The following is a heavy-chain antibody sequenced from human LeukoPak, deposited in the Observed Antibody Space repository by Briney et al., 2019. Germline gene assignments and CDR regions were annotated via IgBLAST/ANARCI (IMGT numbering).Heavy chain of an antibody. J-gene: IGHJ4*02. CDR2: VHPAGSQT. V-gene: IGHV3-7*01. CDR1: GFTFSSYW. CDR3: VRGYGWTDS. D-gene: IGHD5-18*01. Sequence: GGSLRLSCAASGFTFSSYWMTWVRQAPGKGLEWVANVHPAGSQTYYVDSVKGRFTISRDNAKNSLYLQMNSLRVEDTGLYYCVRGYGWTDSWGQGTLVTVSS.